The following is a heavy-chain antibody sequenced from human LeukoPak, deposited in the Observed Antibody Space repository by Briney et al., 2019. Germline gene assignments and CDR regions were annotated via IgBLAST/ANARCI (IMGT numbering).Heavy chain of an antibody. D-gene: IGHD1-26*01. V-gene: IGHV3-30*04. Sequence: PGTSLRLSCAASGFTFSSFAMHWVRQPPGKGLEWVALMTYDGSRINYADSVKGRFTMSRDNFRNTLHLQMDSLRPEDTAVYYCARDGVVGARYNYYYHMDVWGQGTLVTVSS. CDR1: GFTFSSFA. J-gene: IGHJ6*03. CDR2: MTYDGSRI. CDR3: ARDGVVGARYNYYYHMDV.